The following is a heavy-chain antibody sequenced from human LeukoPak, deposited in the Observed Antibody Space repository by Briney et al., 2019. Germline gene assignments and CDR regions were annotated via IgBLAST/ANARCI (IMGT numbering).Heavy chain of an antibody. CDR1: VGTFSSYA. D-gene: IGHD3-3*01. CDR2: IIPIFGTA. CDR3: ARASPIYGAYYYYYMDV. Sequence: SVTVSCMSSVGTFSSYAISWVRQAPGQGLEWMGGIIPIFGTANYAQKFQGRVTITADESTSTAYMELSSLRSEDTAVYYCARASPIYGAYYYYYMDVRGKGTTVTVSS. J-gene: IGHJ6*03. V-gene: IGHV1-69*13.